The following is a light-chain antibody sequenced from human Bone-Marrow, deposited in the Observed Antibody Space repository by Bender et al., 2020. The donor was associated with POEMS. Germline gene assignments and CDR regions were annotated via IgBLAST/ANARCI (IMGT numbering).Light chain of an antibody. CDR1: SSDVGGSSNY. V-gene: IGLV2-8*01. CDR2: ELT. Sequence: QSALTQPASVSASPGQSITISCTGFSSDVGGSSNYVSWYQQHPDKAPKVIIYELTKRPSGVPDRFSGSKSGNTASLTVSGLQSEDEAHYFCSSYAGRHGVVFGGGTKLTVL. J-gene: IGLJ2*01. CDR3: SSYAGRHGVV.